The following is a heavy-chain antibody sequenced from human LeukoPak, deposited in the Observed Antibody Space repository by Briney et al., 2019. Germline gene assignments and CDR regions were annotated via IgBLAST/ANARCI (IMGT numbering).Heavy chain of an antibody. CDR1: GGSISSSSYY. D-gene: IGHD6-19*01. CDR3: ARVSIAVAGTPFDY. J-gene: IGHJ4*02. Sequence: SETLSLTCTVSGGSISSSSYYWGWIRQPPGKGLEWIGSIYYSGSTYYNPSLKSRVTISVDTSKNQFSLKLSSVTAADTAVYYCARVSIAVAGTPFDYWGQGTLVTVSS. CDR2: IYYSGST. V-gene: IGHV4-39*07.